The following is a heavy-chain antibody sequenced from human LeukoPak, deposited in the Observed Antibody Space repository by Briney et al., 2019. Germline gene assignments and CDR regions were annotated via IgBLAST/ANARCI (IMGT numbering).Heavy chain of an antibody. CDR2: IYYSGST. CDR1: GGSISSTNYY. CDR3: AWKSSWLLGFDY. D-gene: IGHD2-15*01. Sequence: RPSETLSLTCTVSGGSISSTNYYWGWIRQPPGKGLQWIGSIYYSGSTYYNTSLKSRVTISVDTSKTHFSLKLSSVTAADTAVYYCAWKSSWLLGFDYWGQGALVTVSS. V-gene: IGHV4-39*02. J-gene: IGHJ4*02.